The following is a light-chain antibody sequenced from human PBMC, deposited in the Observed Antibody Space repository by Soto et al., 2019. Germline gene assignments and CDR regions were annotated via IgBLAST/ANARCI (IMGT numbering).Light chain of an antibody. V-gene: IGKV1-5*03. J-gene: IGKJ5*01. CDR3: QQYNTYST. Sequence: DIQMTQPPSTLPASVGDIVTITCRASQSISSWLAWYQQKPGKAPKLLIYKASSLESGVPSRFSGSGSGTEFTLTISSLQPDDFATYYCQQYNTYSTFGQGTRLEN. CDR1: QSISSW. CDR2: KAS.